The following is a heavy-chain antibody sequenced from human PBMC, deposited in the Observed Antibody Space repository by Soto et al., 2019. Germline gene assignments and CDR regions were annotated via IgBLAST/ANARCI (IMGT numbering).Heavy chain of an antibody. J-gene: IGHJ4*01. CDR1: GGSINNAGYY. CDR2: IYYSGNT. Sequence: QVQLQESGPGLVKPSQTLSLTCTVSGGSINNAGYYWTWIRQHPRKGLEWIGYIYYSGNTFYNPSLKGRVSISVDTSKNQSSLNLTSVTAADTAVFYCARADWSGWIDYWGHGTLVTVSS. D-gene: IGHD6-19*01. CDR3: ARADWSGWIDY. V-gene: IGHV4-31*03.